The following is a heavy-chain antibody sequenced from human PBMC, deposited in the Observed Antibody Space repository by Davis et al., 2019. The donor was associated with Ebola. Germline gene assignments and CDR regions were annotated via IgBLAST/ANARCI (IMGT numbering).Heavy chain of an antibody. D-gene: IGHD3-22*01. CDR1: GFTFSSYA. Sequence: GESLKISCAASGFTFSSYAMSWVRQAPGKGLEWVSAISGSGGRTYYADSVKGRFTISRDNAKNSLYLQMNSLRAEDTAVYYCARARYYYDSTSPLGYWGQGTLVTVSS. CDR2: ISGSGGRT. J-gene: IGHJ4*02. V-gene: IGHV3-23*01. CDR3: ARARYYYDSTSPLGY.